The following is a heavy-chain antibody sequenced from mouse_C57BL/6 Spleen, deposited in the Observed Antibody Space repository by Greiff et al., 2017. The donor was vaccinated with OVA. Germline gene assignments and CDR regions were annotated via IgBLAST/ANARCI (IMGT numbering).Heavy chain of an antibody. J-gene: IGHJ4*01. V-gene: IGHV1-69*01. CDR2: IDPSASYT. CDR1: GYTFTSYW. Sequence: VQLQQPGAELVMPGASVKLSCKASGYTFTSYWMHWVKQRPGQGLEWIGEIDPSASYTNYNQKFKGKSTLTVDKSSSTAYMQLSSLTSEDSAVYYGARYGYDEIDYAMDYWGQGTSVTVSA. CDR3: ARYGYDEIDYAMDY. D-gene: IGHD2-2*01.